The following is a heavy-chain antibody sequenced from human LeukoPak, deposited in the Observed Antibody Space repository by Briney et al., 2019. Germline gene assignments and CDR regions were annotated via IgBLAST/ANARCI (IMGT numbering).Heavy chain of an antibody. V-gene: IGHV4-59*01. Sequence: KPSETLSLTCTVSGGSISSYYWSWIRQPPGKGLEWIGYIYYSGSTNYNPSLKSRVTISVDTSKNQFSLKLSSVTAADTAVYYCARVDPGSITMSRGAGAFDIWGQGTMVTVSS. CDR1: GGSISSYY. D-gene: IGHD3-10*01. CDR3: ARVDPGSITMSRGAGAFDI. CDR2: IYYSGST. J-gene: IGHJ3*02.